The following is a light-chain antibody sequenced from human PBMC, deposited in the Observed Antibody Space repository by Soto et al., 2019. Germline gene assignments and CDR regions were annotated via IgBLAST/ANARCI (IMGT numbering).Light chain of an antibody. CDR3: CSYATGTTWV. J-gene: IGLJ3*02. CDR2: EVN. CDR1: SSDVGTYNL. Sequence: QSALTQSASVSGSPGQSITISCTGTSSDVGTYNLVSWYQHYPGNAPQLMIYEVNERPSGVSNRFSGSKSGNPASLTISGLQAEDEADYYCCSYATGTTWVFGGGTKVTVL. V-gene: IGLV2-23*02.